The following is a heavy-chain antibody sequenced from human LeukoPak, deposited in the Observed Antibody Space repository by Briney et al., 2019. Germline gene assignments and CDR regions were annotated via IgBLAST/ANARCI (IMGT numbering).Heavy chain of an antibody. Sequence: GGSLRLSCAASGFTFSSYSMNWVRQAPGKGLEWVSYISSSSSTIYYADSVRGRFTISRDNAKNSLYLQMNSLRAEDTAVYYCARARPYYEDAFDIWGQRTMVTVSS. D-gene: IGHD3-22*01. J-gene: IGHJ3*02. CDR1: GFTFSSYS. V-gene: IGHV3-48*04. CDR2: ISSSSSTI. CDR3: ARARPYYEDAFDI.